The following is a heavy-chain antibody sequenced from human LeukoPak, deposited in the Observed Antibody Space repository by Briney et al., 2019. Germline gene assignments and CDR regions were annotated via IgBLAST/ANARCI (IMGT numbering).Heavy chain of an antibody. CDR3: TRDAAYGYDRFDY. V-gene: IGHV3-48*03. J-gene: IGHJ4*02. Sequence: GGSLRLSCAASGFTFSNYEMHWVRQAPGKGLEWVSYISSSGSDIYYADSVKGRFTISRDNAKNSLYLHMNSLRAEDTAVYYCTRDAAYGYDRFDYWGRGTQVTVSS. D-gene: IGHD5-18*01. CDR1: GFTFSNYE. CDR2: ISSSGSDI.